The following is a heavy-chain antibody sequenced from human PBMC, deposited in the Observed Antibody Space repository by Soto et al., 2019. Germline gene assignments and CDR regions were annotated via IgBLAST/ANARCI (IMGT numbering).Heavy chain of an antibody. V-gene: IGHV1-24*01. J-gene: IGHJ6*02. CDR3: ATDLLQLEPIYYGMEV. Sequence: ASVKVSCKVSGYTLTELSMHWVRQAPGKGLEWMGGFDPEDGETIYAQKFQGRVTMTEDTSTDTAYMELSSLRSEDTAVYYCATDLLQLEPIYYGMEVWGQGTTVTVSS. CDR2: FDPEDGET. D-gene: IGHD1-1*01. CDR1: GYTLTELS.